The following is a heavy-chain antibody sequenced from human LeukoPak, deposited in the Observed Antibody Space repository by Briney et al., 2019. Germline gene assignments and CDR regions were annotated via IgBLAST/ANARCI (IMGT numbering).Heavy chain of an antibody. CDR3: ARHENSQDAFDI. D-gene: IGHD4-23*01. CDR1: GGSISSSSYY. CDR2: IYYSGST. V-gene: IGHV4-39*01. J-gene: IGHJ3*02. Sequence: SETLSLTCTVSGGSISSSSYYWGWIRQPPGKGLEWIGSIYYSGSTYYNPSLKSRVTISVDTSKNQFSLKLSSVTAADTAVYYCARHENSQDAFDIWGQGTMVTVSS.